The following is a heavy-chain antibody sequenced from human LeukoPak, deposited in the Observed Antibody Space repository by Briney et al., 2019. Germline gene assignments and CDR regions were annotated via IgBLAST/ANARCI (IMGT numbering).Heavy chain of an antibody. CDR1: GGSISSYY. CDR2: IYYSGST. J-gene: IGHJ4*02. D-gene: IGHD5-18*01. CDR3: ARQYSYQYYFDY. V-gene: IGHV4-59*08. Sequence: SETLSLTCTVSGGSISSYYWNWIRQPPGKGLEWIGYIYYSGSTNYNPSLKSRVTISVDTSKNQFSLKLSSVAAADTAVYYCARQYSYQYYFDYWGQGTLVTVSS.